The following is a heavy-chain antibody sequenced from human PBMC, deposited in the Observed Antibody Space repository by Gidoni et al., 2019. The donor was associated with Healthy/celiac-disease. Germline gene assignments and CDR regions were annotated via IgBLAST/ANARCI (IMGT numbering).Heavy chain of an antibody. CDR3: ARVAAAGDYFDY. CDR2: ISSSSSYT. V-gene: IGHV3-11*06. J-gene: IGHJ4*02. CDR1: GFTVSDYY. Sequence: QVQLVESGGGLVKPGGSLRLSCAASGFTVSDYYMSWIRQAPGKGLEWVSYISSSSSYTNYADSVKGRFTISRDNAKNSLYLQMNSLRAEDTAVYYCARVAAAGDYFDYWGQGTLVTVSS. D-gene: IGHD6-13*01.